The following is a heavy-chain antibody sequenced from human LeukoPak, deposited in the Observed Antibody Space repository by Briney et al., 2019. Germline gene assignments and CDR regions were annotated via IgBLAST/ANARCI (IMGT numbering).Heavy chain of an antibody. V-gene: IGHV1-46*01. CDR1: GYTLTSYY. Sequence: GGSLRLSCAASGYTLTSYYMHWVRQAPGQGLEWMGIINPSGGSTSYAQKFQGRVTMTRDTSTSTVYMELSSLRSEDTAVYYCARGRTLRGLVDYWGQGTLVTVSS. J-gene: IGHJ4*02. CDR2: INPSGGST. CDR3: ARGRTLRGLVDY. D-gene: IGHD3-16*01.